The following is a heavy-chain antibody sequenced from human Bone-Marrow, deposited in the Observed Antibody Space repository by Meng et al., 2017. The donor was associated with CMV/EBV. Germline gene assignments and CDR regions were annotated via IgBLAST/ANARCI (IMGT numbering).Heavy chain of an antibody. J-gene: IGHJ4*02. CDR1: GFTFSSYG. V-gene: IGHV3-30*02. Sequence: GESLKISCAASGFTFSSYGMHWVRQAPGKGLEWVAFIRHDGSNKYYADSVKGRFTISRDNSKNTLYLQMNSLRAEDTAVYYCAKVVSVGRREPAPRGPFHDWGQGTLVTVSS. CDR3: AKVVSVGRREPAPRGPFHD. D-gene: IGHD2-2*01. CDR2: IRHDGSNK.